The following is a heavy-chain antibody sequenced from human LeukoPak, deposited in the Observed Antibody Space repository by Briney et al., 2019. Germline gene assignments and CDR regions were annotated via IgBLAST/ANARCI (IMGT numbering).Heavy chain of an antibody. J-gene: IGHJ6*02. CDR3: AREVAVSGTENGAFNV. CDR1: GFSFSSYA. D-gene: IGHD6-19*01. Sequence: GRSLRLSCAASGFSFSSYAMHWVRQAPDKGLEWVAIISFDGTNKYYADSVKGRLTISRDNSENTLHLQMNSLRPEDTAVYFCAREVAVSGTENGAFNVWGPGTTVTVSS. V-gene: IGHV3-30-3*01. CDR2: ISFDGTNK.